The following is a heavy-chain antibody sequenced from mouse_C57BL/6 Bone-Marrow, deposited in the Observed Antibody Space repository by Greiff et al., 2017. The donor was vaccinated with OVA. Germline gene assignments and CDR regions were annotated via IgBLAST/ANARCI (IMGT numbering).Heavy chain of an antibody. J-gene: IGHJ1*03. CDR3: ARDYGSSHWYFDV. Sequence: VQLQQPGAELVKPGASVKLSCKASGYTFTSYWMQWVKQRPGQGLEWIGEIDPSDSYTNYNQKFKGKATLTVDTSSSTAYMQLSSLTSEDSAVYYCARDYGSSHWYFDVWGTGTTVTVSS. CDR2: IDPSDSYT. V-gene: IGHV1-50*01. D-gene: IGHD1-1*01. CDR1: GYTFTSYW.